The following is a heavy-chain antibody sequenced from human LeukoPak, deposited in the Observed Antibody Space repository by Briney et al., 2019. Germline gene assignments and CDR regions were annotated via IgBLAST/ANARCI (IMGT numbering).Heavy chain of an antibody. Sequence: PGGSLRLSCAASGFTFSSYAMHWVRQAPGKGLEWVAVISYDGSNKYYADSVKGRFTISRDNSKNTLYLQMNSLRAEDTAVYYCARDRSRNSGSYLVYWGQGTLVTVSS. D-gene: IGHD1-26*01. J-gene: IGHJ4*02. V-gene: IGHV3-30*04. CDR2: ISYDGSNK. CDR1: GFTFSSYA. CDR3: ARDRSRNSGSYLVY.